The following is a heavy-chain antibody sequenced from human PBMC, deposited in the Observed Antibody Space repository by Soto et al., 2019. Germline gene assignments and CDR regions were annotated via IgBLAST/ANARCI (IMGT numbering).Heavy chain of an antibody. D-gene: IGHD5-18*01. CDR2: ISYDGSNK. CDR1: GFTFSSYA. CDR3: ARVLDTATMAELDY. V-gene: IGHV3-30-3*01. J-gene: IGHJ4*02. Sequence: GGSLRLSCAASGFTFSSYAMHWVRQAPGKGLEWVAVISYDGSNKYYADSVKGRFTISRDNSKNTLYLQMNSLRAEDTAVYYCARVLDTATMAELDYWGQGTLVTVSS.